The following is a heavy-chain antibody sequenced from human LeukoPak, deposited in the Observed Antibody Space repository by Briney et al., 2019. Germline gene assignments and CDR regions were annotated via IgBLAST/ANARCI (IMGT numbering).Heavy chain of an antibody. V-gene: IGHV3-74*01. CDR2: INSDGSSI. CDR3: ARRYYYGSGSYGDAFDI. D-gene: IGHD3-10*01. CDR1: GFTFSGYW. J-gene: IGHJ3*02. Sequence: PGGSLRLSCAASGFTFSGYWMHWVRQAPGKGLVWVSGINSDGSSISYADSVKGRFTISRDNAKNTLYLQMNSLRAEDTAVYYCARRYYYGSGSYGDAFDIWGQGTMVTVSS.